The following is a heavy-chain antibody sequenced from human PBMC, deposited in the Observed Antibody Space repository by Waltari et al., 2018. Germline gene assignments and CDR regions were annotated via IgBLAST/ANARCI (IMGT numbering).Heavy chain of an antibody. CDR2: IIPIFGTA. J-gene: IGHJ4*02. Sequence: QGIEWMGGIIPIFGTANYAQKFQGRVTITADKSTSTAYMELSSLRSEDTAVYYCAPLEEGYFDYWGQGTLVTVSS. D-gene: IGHD3-16*02. CDR3: APLEEGYFDY. V-gene: IGHV1-69*06.